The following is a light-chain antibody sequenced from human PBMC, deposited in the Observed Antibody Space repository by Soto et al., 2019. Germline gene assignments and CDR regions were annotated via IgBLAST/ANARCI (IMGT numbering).Light chain of an antibody. CDR2: GAS. CDR3: QQYGTSSLT. V-gene: IGKV3-20*01. Sequence: EIVLTQSPGTLSLSPGERATLSCRASQTVTSNYLAWYQQKPGQAPRLLIHGASNRATAIPDRFSGSGSGTDFSLTISRLEPEDFAVYHCQQYGTSSLTFGQGTRLEIK. CDR1: QTVTSNY. J-gene: IGKJ5*01.